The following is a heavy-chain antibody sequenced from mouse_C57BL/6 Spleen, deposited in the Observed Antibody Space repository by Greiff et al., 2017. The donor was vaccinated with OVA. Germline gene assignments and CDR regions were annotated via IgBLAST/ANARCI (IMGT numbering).Heavy chain of an antibody. Sequence: VKVVESGPGLVQPSQSLSITCTVSGFSLTSYGVHWVRQSPGKGLEWLGVIWRGGSTDYNAAFMSRLSITKDNSKSQVFFKMNSLQADDTAIYYCAKQGGYGAMDYWGQGTSVTVSS. D-gene: IGHD1-1*02. CDR2: IWRGGST. CDR1: GFSLTSYG. J-gene: IGHJ4*01. V-gene: IGHV2-5*01. CDR3: AKQGGYGAMDY.